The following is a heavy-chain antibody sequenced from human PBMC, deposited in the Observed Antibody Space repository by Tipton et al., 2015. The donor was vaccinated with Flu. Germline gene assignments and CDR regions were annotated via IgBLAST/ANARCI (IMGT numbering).Heavy chain of an antibody. CDR3: ARAKWCPDY. D-gene: IGHD2-15*01. Sequence: TLSLTCAVSGYSISSGYYWGWIRQPPGKGLEWIGSIYHSGSTYYNPSLKSRVTISVDTSKNQFSLKLSSVTAADTAVYYCARAKWCPDYWGQGTLVTVSS. CDR1: GYSISSGYY. V-gene: IGHV4-38-2*01. CDR2: IYHSGST. J-gene: IGHJ4*02.